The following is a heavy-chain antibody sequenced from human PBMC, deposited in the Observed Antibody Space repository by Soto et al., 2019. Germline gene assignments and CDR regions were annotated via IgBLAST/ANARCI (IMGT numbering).Heavy chain of an antibody. CDR1: GFTFSSYS. CDR3: ARGIAAAGPNLDY. J-gene: IGHJ4*02. Sequence: EVQLVESGGGLVQPGGSLRLSCAASGFTFSSYSMNWVRQAPGKGLEWGSYISSATTTIYYADSVKGRFTISRDNAKKQRYLQMNSLRADDTAVYYCARGIAAAGPNLDYWGQGTLVTVSS. V-gene: IGHV3-48*01. CDR2: ISSATTTI. D-gene: IGHD6-13*01.